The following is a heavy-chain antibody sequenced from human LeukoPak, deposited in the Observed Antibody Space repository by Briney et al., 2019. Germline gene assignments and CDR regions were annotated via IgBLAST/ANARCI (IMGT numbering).Heavy chain of an antibody. Sequence: GGSLRLSCAASGFTFSSYWMHWVRQAPGKGLVWVSRINSDGSSTSYADSVKGRFTISRDNSKNTLYLQMNSLRAEDTAVYYCAKDYAVGSLGSWGQGTLVTVSS. CDR1: GFTFSSYW. V-gene: IGHV3-74*01. CDR3: AKDYAVGSLGS. CDR2: INSDGSST. J-gene: IGHJ4*02. D-gene: IGHD2-2*01.